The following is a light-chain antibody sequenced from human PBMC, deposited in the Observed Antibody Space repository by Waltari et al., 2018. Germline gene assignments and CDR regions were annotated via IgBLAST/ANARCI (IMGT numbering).Light chain of an antibody. V-gene: IGKV3-11*01. J-gene: IGKJ4*01. Sequence: VVLTQSPATLSLSAGEGATLSCRASQNINTFLAWYQQKPGQAPRLLIYDASNRATGVPATFSGGGSGTAFILTISSLVPEDFAVYYCQQRAVWPPNFGRGTKVEIK. CDR2: DAS. CDR1: QNINTF. CDR3: QQRAVWPPN.